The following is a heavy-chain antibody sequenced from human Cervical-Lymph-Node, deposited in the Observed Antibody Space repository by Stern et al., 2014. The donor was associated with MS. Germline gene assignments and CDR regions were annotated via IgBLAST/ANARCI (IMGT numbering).Heavy chain of an antibody. V-gene: IGHV7-4-1*02. CDR3: ARTNWEGHYYYYYGMDV. CDR1: GYTFTSYA. D-gene: IGHD7-27*01. J-gene: IGHJ6*02. Sequence: QVQLGQSGSELKKPGASVKVSCKASGYTFTSYAMNWVRQAPGQGLEWMGWINTNTGNPTYAQGFTGRFVFSLDTSVSTAYLQISSLKAEDTAVYYCARTNWEGHYYYYYGMDVWGQGTTVTVSS. CDR2: INTNTGNP.